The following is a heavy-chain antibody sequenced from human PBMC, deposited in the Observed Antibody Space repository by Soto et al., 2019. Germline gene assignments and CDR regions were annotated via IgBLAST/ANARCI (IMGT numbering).Heavy chain of an antibody. J-gene: IGHJ6*04. CDR3: TRDDVYCSSGGCYGVTMDV. V-gene: IGHV3-66*01. CDR2: IPSGGST. CDR1: GFIVSSKY. Sequence: EVHLVESGGGLVQPGGSLRLSCAASGFIVSSKYMSWVRQAPGKGLEWVSLIPSGGSTYYAGSVKGRFTLSRNKSENTLFLSLNSLRVEDTAMYYCTRDDVYCSSGGCYGVTMDVCGKGTTVTVSA. D-gene: IGHD2-15*01.